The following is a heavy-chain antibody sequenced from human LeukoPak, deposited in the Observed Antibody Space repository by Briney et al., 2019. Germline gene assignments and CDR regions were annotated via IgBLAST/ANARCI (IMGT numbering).Heavy chain of an antibody. D-gene: IGHD5-24*01. CDR3: AREDGGLFLGSMDV. V-gene: IGHV4-39*07. CDR2: IYYSGST. CDR1: GGSISSSSYY. J-gene: IGHJ6*02. Sequence: PSETLSLTCTVSGGSISSSSYYWGWIRQPPGKGLEWIGSIYYSGSTYYNPSLKSRVTISVDTSKNQFSLKLSSVTAADTAVYYCAREDGGLFLGSMDVWGQGTTVTVSS.